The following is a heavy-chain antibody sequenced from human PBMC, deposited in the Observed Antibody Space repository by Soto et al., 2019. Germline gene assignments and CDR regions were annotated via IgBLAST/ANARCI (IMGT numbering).Heavy chain of an antibody. CDR3: ATARIQYSSGWFCDS. V-gene: IGHV1-3*01. J-gene: IGHJ4*02. CDR2: INAGNGNT. CDR1: GYTSTSYG. D-gene: IGHD6-19*01. Sequence: ASVKVSCKTSGYTSTSYGVHWVRQAPGQRLEWMGWINAGNGNTKSSQRFQDRVTITRDTSASTAYMELSSLRSEDTAIYYCATARIQYSSGWFCDSWGQGTLVTVSS.